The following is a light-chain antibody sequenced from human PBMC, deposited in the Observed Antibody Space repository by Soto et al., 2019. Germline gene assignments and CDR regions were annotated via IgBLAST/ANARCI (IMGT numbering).Light chain of an antibody. Sequence: DIQMTQSPSTLSASVGDRVTITCRASQSISSWLAWYQQKPGKAPKLLIYKASSLEGGVPSRFSGSGSGTEFTLIISSLQPDDFATYYCQQYNSYWTFGQGTKVELK. CDR3: QQYNSYWT. J-gene: IGKJ1*01. CDR2: KAS. V-gene: IGKV1-5*03. CDR1: QSISSW.